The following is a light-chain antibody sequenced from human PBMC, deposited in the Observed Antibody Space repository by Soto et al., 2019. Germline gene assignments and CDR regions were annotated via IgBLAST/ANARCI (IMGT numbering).Light chain of an antibody. CDR3: SSYAGSNKVV. CDR2: DVT. V-gene: IGLV2-8*01. Sequence: QPVLTQPPSASGSPGQSVTISCTGTSSDVGGYNYVYWYQQHPGKAPKLIINDVTKRPSGVPDRFSGSKSGNTASLTVSGLQAEDEADYYCSSYAGSNKVVFGGGTKLTVL. J-gene: IGLJ2*01. CDR1: SSDVGGYNY.